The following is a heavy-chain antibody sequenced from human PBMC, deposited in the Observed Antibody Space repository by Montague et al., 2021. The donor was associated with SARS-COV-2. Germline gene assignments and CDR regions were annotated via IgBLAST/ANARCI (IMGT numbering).Heavy chain of an antibody. Sequence: SLRLSCAASGFTSSSYAMHWVRQAPGKGLEWVAVISYDGSNKYYADSVKGRFTISRDNSKNTLYLQMNSLRAEDTAVYYCARTLLDYYGMDVWGQGTTVTVSS. V-gene: IGHV3-30-3*01. J-gene: IGHJ6*02. CDR3: ARTLLDYYGMDV. CDR2: ISYDGSNK. CDR1: GFTSSSYA. D-gene: IGHD2/OR15-2a*01.